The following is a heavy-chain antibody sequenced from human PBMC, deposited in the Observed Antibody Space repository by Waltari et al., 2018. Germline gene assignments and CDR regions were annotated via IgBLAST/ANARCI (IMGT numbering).Heavy chain of an antibody. CDR2: IWYDGSNK. CDR3: AKDQRLWLPVATISTSTDY. D-gene: IGHD5-12*01. Sequence: QVQLQESGPGLVKPSETLSLTCAVSGYSISSGYYWGWIRQPPGKGLEWVAFIWYDGSNKYYADSVKGRFTISRDNSKNTLYLQMNSLRAEDTAVYYCAKDQRLWLPVATISTSTDYWGQGTLVTVSS. CDR1: GYSISSGYY. V-gene: IGHV3-30*02. J-gene: IGHJ4*02.